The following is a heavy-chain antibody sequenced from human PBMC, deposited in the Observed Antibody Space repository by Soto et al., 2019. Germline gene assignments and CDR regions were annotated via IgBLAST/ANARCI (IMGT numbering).Heavy chain of an antibody. Sequence: SQTLSLTCAISGDSVSSNSSAWNWIRQSPSRVLEWLGRTYYRSKWYNDYAVSVKSRITINPDTSKNQFSLQLNSVTPEDTAVYYCARDLRMGIAVAGAYYYYGMDVWGQGTTVTVSS. J-gene: IGHJ6*02. V-gene: IGHV6-1*01. CDR1: GDSVSSNSSA. D-gene: IGHD6-19*01. CDR3: ARDLRMGIAVAGAYYYYGMDV. CDR2: TYYRSKWYN.